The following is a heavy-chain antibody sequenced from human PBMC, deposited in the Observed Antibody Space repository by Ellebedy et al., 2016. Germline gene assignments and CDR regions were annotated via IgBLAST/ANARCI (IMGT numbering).Heavy chain of an antibody. CDR1: GYTFTSYG. J-gene: IGHJ5*02. Sequence: ASVKVSCKASGYTFTSYGISWVRQAPGQGLEWMGWISAYNGNTNYAQKLQGRVTMTTDTSTSTAYMELRSLRSDDTAVYYCARVPPKGRSGYSGSDSNWFDPWGQGTLVTVSS. D-gene: IGHD5-12*01. CDR3: ARVPPKGRSGYSGSDSNWFDP. V-gene: IGHV1-18*01. CDR2: ISAYNGNT.